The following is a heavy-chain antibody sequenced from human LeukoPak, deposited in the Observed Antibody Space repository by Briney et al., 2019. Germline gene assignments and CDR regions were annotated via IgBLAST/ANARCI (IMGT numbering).Heavy chain of an antibody. J-gene: IGHJ4*02. Sequence: PGGSLRLSCVASGFTFSDYYMSWIRQAPGKGLEWISYISSSSSSTNYADSVKGRFTISRDNPKNSLYLLMNSLRAEDTAMYYCARDFIYRSGEANYWGQGTLVTVSS. V-gene: IGHV3-11*05. CDR3: ARDFIYRSGEANY. CDR1: GFTFSDYY. CDR2: ISSSSSST. D-gene: IGHD3-22*01.